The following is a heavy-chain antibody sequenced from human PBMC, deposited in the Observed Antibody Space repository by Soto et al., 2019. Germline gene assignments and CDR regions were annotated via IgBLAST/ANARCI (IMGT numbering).Heavy chain of an antibody. CDR3: ASHLTMPGTRGFDH. CDR1: SGSITSSNW. CDR2: VYHGGRT. D-gene: IGHD6-13*01. V-gene: IGHV4-4*02. Sequence: QVQLQESGPGLVKPSGTLSLTCAVSSGSITSSNWWSWVRQSPGKGLEWIGEVYHGGRTNYNPSLKSRVTISIDKSKNQFSLTLNSVTAADTALYYCASHLTMPGTRGFDHWGQGTLVTVSS. J-gene: IGHJ4*02.